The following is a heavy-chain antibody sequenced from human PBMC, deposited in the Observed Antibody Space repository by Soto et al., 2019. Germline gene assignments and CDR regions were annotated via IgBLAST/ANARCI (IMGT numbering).Heavy chain of an antibody. CDR3: ARDPAGDSNLRRYYYYGMDV. Sequence: QVQLVQSGAEVKKPGSSVKVSCKASGGTFSSYAISWVRQAPGQGLEWMGGIIPIFGTANYAQKFQGRVTITADKSTSPAYMELSRLRSEDTAVYYCARDPAGDSNLRRYYYYGMDVWGQGTTVTVSS. V-gene: IGHV1-69*06. J-gene: IGHJ6*02. CDR2: IIPIFGTA. D-gene: IGHD3-22*01. CDR1: GGTFSSYA.